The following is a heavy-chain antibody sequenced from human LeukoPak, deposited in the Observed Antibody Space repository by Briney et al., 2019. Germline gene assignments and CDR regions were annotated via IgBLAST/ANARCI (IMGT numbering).Heavy chain of an antibody. CDR1: GFTFSSYA. CDR2: ISYDGSNK. CDR3: ARAGVLWFGESKFDY. D-gene: IGHD3-10*01. Sequence: PGGSLRLSCAASGFTFSSYAMHWVRQAPGKGLEWVAVISYDGSNKYYADSVKGRFTISRDNSKNTLYLQMNSLRAEDTAVYYCARAGVLWFGESKFDYWGQGTLVTVSS. V-gene: IGHV3-30-3*01. J-gene: IGHJ4*02.